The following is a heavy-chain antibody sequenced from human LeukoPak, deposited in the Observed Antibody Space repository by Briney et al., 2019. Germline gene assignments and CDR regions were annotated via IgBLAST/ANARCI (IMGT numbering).Heavy chain of an antibody. V-gene: IGHV1-69*05. Sequence: SVKVSCKASGGTFSSYAISWVRQAPGQGLEWMGRIIPIFGTANYAQKFQGRVTITTDESTSTAYMELSSLRSEDTAVYYCARFGALFGSSSKYYYMDVWGKGATVTVSS. CDR3: ARFGALFGSSSKYYYMDV. CDR1: GGTFSSYA. CDR2: IIPIFGTA. D-gene: IGHD6-6*01. J-gene: IGHJ6*03.